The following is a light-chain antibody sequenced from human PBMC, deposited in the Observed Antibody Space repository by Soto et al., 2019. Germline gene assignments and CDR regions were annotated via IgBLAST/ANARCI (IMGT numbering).Light chain of an antibody. CDR2: DVS. CDR3: QQTNNFPLT. V-gene: IGKV1-12*01. CDR1: QPVNNW. Sequence: DIQMTQSPSSISASMGDRVTITCRASQPVNNWLAWFQQKPGMAPKLLISDVSSLQSGVPSRFSGSGSGTEFTLTISSLQPGDFATYYCQQTNNFPLTFGQGTRLDIK. J-gene: IGKJ5*01.